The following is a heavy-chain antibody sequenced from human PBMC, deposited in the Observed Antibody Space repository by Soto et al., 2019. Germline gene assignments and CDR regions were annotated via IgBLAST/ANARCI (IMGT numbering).Heavy chain of an antibody. D-gene: IGHD3-22*01. CDR2: IWYDGSNK. J-gene: IGHJ4*02. Sequence: QVQLVESGGGVVQPGRSLRLSCAASGFTFSSYGIHWVRQAPGKGLEWVAVIWYDGSNKYYADSVKGRFTISRDNSKNTLYLQMNSLRAEDTAVYYCAGSSGYYFFDYWGQGTLGTVSS. CDR1: GFTFSSYG. CDR3: AGSSGYYFFDY. V-gene: IGHV3-33*01.